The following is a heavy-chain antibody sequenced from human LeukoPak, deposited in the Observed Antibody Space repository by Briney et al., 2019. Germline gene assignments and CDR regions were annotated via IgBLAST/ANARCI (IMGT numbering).Heavy chain of an antibody. V-gene: IGHV3-48*03. CDR1: GFMFSSYE. CDR2: ISSSGTTI. Sequence: GGSLRLSCAASGFMFSSYEMNWVRQAPGKRLEWVSYISSSGTTIYYADSVKGRFTISRDNAKNSLYLQMNSVGAEDTAVYYCTHGGYDYWGQGTLVTVSS. D-gene: IGHD5-12*01. CDR3: THGGYDY. J-gene: IGHJ4*02.